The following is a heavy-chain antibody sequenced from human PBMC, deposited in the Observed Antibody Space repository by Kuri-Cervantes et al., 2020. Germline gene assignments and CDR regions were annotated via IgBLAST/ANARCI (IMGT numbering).Heavy chain of an antibody. CDR2: IYYSGST. CDR3: ARRHYYDSSGYYYYFDY. J-gene: IGHJ4*02. V-gene: IGHV4-38-2*01. Sequence: SQTLSLTCAVSGYSISSGYYWGWIRQPPGKGLEWIGSIYYSGSTYYNPSFKSRVTISVDTSKNQFSLKLSSVTAADTAVYYCARRHYYDSSGYYYYFDYWGQGTLVTVSS. CDR1: GYSISSGYY. D-gene: IGHD3-22*01.